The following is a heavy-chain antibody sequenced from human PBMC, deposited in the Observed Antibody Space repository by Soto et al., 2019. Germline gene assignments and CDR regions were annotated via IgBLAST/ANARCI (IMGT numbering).Heavy chain of an antibody. CDR1: GGSFSGYY. J-gene: IGHJ1*01. D-gene: IGHD3-9*01. CDR2: INHSGST. V-gene: IGHV4-34*01. CDR3: ARGDLRYSKH. Sequence: QVQLQQWGAGLLKPSETLSLTCAVYGGSFSGYYWSWIRQPPGKGLEWIGEINHSGSTNYNPSLKSRVTISVDTSKNQFSLKLSSVTAADTAVYYCARGDLRYSKHWGQGTLVTVSS.